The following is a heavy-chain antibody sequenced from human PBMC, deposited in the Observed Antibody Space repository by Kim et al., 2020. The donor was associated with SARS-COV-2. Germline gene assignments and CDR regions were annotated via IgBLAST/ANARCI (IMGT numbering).Heavy chain of an antibody. CDR1: GFTFSSYG. J-gene: IGHJ4*02. V-gene: IGHV3-33*01. CDR3: AREIGAAGILGLDY. CDR2: IWYDGSNK. Sequence: GGSLRLSCAASGFTFSSYGMHWVRQAPGKGLEWVAVIWYDGSNKYYADSVKGRFTISRDNSKNTLYLQMNSLRAEDTAVYYCAREIGAAGILGLDYWGQGTLVTVSS. D-gene: IGHD6-13*01.